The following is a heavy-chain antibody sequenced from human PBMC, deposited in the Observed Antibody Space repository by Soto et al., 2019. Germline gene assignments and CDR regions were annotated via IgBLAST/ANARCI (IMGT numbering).Heavy chain of an antibody. CDR3: ARSSGSYWWEFDY. Sequence: QVQLVESGGGLVKPAGSLRLSCAASGFTFSDYYMSWIRQAPGKGLVWISCISSSGNYADYADSMKGRFSTSRDNAKHSLYLQVHSLGAEYTAVYYCARSSGSYWWEFDYWGQGTLVTVSS. V-gene: IGHV3-11*06. CDR2: ISSSGNYA. J-gene: IGHJ4*02. D-gene: IGHD3-10*01. CDR1: GFTFSDYY.